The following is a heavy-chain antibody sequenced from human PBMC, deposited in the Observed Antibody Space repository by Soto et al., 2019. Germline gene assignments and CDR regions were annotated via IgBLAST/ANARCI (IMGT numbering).Heavy chain of an antibody. CDR2: ISGSGDTA. CDR1: GFTFSTYA. Sequence: EVQLLESGGGLVQPGGSLRLSCAASGFTFSTYAMSWVRQAPGKGLEWVSAISGSGDTAYSADSVKGRFTISRDNSKNTLYRQMNSLRAEDTAVYYCAKASYYDFWSCDNWFDPWGQGTLVTVSS. V-gene: IGHV3-23*01. J-gene: IGHJ5*02. CDR3: AKASYYDFWSCDNWFDP. D-gene: IGHD3-3*01.